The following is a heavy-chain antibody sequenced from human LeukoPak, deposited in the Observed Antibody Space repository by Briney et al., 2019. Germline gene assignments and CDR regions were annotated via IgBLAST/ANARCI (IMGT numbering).Heavy chain of an antibody. CDR2: ISSSSSTI. CDR3: AREETLRNYYYGMDV. CDR1: GFTFSSYS. V-gene: IGHV3-48*02. J-gene: IGHJ6*02. Sequence: GGSLRLSCAASGFTFSSYSMNWVRQAPGKGLEWVSYISSSSSTIYYADSVKGRFTISRDNAKNSLYLQVNSLRDEDTAVYYCAREETLRNYYYGMDVWGQGTTVTVSS. D-gene: IGHD3-16*01.